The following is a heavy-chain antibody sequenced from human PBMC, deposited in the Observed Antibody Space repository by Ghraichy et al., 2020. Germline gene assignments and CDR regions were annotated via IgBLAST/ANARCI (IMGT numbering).Heavy chain of an antibody. CDR2: ISGGGSST. V-gene: IGHV3-23*01. Sequence: LSLTCAASGFTFSSYAMSWVRQAPGKGLEWVSAISGGGSSTCYADSVRGRFTISRDNSDKKVYLQVDSLRAEDTAVYYCAKDRRETSGLGAFDVWGQGTMVTVSS. CDR3: AKDRRETSGLGAFDV. D-gene: IGHD3-22*01. CDR1: GFTFSSYA. J-gene: IGHJ3*01.